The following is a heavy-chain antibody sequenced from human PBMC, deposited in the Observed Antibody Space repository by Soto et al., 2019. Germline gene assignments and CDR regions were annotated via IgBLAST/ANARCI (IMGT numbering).Heavy chain of an antibody. CDR1: GYSFTSYW. J-gene: IGHJ3*02. Sequence: GESLKISCKGSGYSFTSYWIGWVRQMPGKGLEWMGIIYPGTSDTRYSPSFQGQVTTSADKSISTAYLQWSSLKASDTAMYYCARDGRVGLSSVWYAFDIWGQGTMVTVSS. CDR2: IYPGTSDT. V-gene: IGHV5-51*01. D-gene: IGHD6-19*01. CDR3: ARDGRVGLSSVWYAFDI.